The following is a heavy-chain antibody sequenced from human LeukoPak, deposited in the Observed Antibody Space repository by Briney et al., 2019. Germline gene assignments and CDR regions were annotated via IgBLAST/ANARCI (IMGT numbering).Heavy chain of an antibody. CDR3: ARDFGDIVVVPAPYYGMDV. CDR2: IWYDGSNK. CDR1: GFTFSSYG. J-gene: IGHJ6*04. V-gene: IGHV3-33*01. Sequence: GGSLRLSCAASGFTFSSYGMHWVRQAPGKGLEWVAVIWYDGSNKYYADSVKGRFTISRDNSKNTLYLQMNSLRAEDTAVCYCARDFGDIVVVPAPYYGMDVWGKGTTVTVSS. D-gene: IGHD2-2*01.